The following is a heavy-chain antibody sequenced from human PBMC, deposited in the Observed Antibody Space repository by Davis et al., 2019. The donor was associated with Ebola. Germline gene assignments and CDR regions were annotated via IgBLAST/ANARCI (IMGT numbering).Heavy chain of an antibody. D-gene: IGHD3-22*01. CDR1: GYRFTSYY. Sequence: ASVKVSCKASGYRFTSYYMHWVRQAPGQGLKWMGIINPITGGTSYAQNFQVRVNMTRDTSTSTVYMELSSLRSEDTAVYYCAREGGRYYDSSGYVFDIRGQGTMVKVSS. V-gene: IGHV1-46*01. J-gene: IGHJ3*02. CDR2: INPITGGT. CDR3: AREGGRYYDSSGYVFDI.